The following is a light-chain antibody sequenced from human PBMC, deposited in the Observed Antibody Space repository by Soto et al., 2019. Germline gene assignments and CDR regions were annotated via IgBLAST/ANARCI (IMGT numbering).Light chain of an antibody. CDR1: SSNIGSNT. Sequence: QSVLTQPPSASGTPRQRVSISCSGSSSNIGSNTVNWYQQLPGTAPKLLIYSNNQRPSGVPDRFSGSKSGTSASLAICGLQSEDEADYYCAAWDDSLNGLVFGGGTQRTVL. J-gene: IGLJ2*01. CDR3: AAWDDSLNGLV. CDR2: SNN. V-gene: IGLV1-44*01.